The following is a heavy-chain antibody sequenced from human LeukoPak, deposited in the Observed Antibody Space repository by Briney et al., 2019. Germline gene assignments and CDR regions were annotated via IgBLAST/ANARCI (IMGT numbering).Heavy chain of an antibody. Sequence: GGSLRLSCAASGFTLSTDNMSWGRQAPGKGLEWVAVSYSSGGRHYAESVKGRFTISRDNSKNTLDLQMNSLRAEDTALYYCARVWELSFDHWGQGTLVTVSS. CDR2: SYSSGGR. CDR1: GFTLSTDN. CDR3: ARVWELSFDH. J-gene: IGHJ4*02. D-gene: IGHD1-26*01. V-gene: IGHV3-53*01.